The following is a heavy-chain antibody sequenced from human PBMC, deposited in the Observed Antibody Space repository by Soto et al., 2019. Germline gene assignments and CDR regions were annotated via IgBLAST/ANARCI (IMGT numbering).Heavy chain of an antibody. Sequence: QVQLVQSGAEVKKPGSSVKVSCKASGGSFSTYGISWVRQAPGQGLEWMGGLIPVFTTAKYAHKFQGRVSIIADESTYTAFMEPSGFRSEDRAVYFCARDGVGVSRTTVRHGALDIWGQGTVVTVSS. V-gene: IGHV1-69*01. J-gene: IGHJ3*02. D-gene: IGHD4-17*01. CDR3: ARDGVGVSRTTVRHGALDI. CDR2: LIPVFTTA. CDR1: GGSFSTYG.